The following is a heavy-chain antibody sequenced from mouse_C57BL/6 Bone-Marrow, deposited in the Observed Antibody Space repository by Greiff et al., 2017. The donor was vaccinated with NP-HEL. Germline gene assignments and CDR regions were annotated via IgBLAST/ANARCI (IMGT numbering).Heavy chain of an antibody. V-gene: IGHV4-1*01. Sequence: EVKVIESGGGLVQPGGSLKLSCAASGIDFSRYWMSWVRRAPGKGLEWIGEINPDSSTINYAPSLKDKFIISRDNAKNTLYLQMSKVRSEDTALYYCERRNYYYGSRGGWYFDVWGTGTTVTVSS. CDR1: GIDFSRYW. D-gene: IGHD1-1*01. CDR3: ERRNYYYGSRGGWYFDV. CDR2: INPDSSTI. J-gene: IGHJ1*03.